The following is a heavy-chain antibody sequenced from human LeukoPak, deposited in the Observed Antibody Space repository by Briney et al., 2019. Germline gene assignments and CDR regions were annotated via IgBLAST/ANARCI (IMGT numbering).Heavy chain of an antibody. J-gene: IGHJ4*02. Sequence: GESLRLSCVASGFAFRTYAMDWVRQAPGKGLEWLSYISSDSRTIFYADSVKGRFTISRDNGKNSVYLEINSLRAEDTAVYFCAREASDNAYRHIDSWGQGSLLAVSS. CDR1: GFAFRTYA. V-gene: IGHV3-48*01. CDR2: ISSDSRTI. CDR3: AREASDNAYRHIDS. D-gene: IGHD5-18*01.